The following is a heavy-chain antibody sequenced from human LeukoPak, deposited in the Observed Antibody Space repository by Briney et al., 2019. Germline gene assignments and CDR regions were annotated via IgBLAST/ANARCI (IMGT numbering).Heavy chain of an antibody. CDR3: AKDTSCAPEGY. V-gene: IGHV3-23*01. Sequence: SGGSLRLSCATSQFKFNNYGMTWVRQAQGKGLEWVSSITGTGDRTQYADSVQGRFTISRDNSKNTLYLQMNSLRAEDTAVYYCAKDTSCAPEGYWGQGTLVTVSS. J-gene: IGHJ4*02. CDR2: ITGTGDRT. CDR1: QFKFNNYG. D-gene: IGHD2-21*01.